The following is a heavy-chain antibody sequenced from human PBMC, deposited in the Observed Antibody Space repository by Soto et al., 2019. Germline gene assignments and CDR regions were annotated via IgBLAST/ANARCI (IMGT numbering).Heavy chain of an antibody. D-gene: IGHD6-19*01. CDR3: ASTAHSSGWYSGGFDY. CDR1: GGSISSYY. CDR2: IYYSGST. J-gene: IGHJ4*02. Sequence: QVQLQESGPGLVKPSETLSLTCTVSGGSISSYYWSWIRKPPGKGLEWIGYIYYSGSTNYNPSLKRRVTISVDTSKNQFSLKLSSVTAADTAVYYCASTAHSSGWYSGGFDYWGQGTLVTVSS. V-gene: IGHV4-59*01.